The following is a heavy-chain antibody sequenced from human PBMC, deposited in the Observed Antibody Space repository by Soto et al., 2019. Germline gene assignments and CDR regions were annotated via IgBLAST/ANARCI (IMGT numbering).Heavy chain of an antibody. D-gene: IGHD3-9*01. CDR1: GYTFTSYY. J-gene: IGHJ5*02. CDR3: ARGRTVLRYFDWLPLDP. Sequence: QVQLVQSGAEVKKPGASVKVSCKASGYTFTSYYMHWVRQAPGQGLEWMGIINPSGGSTSYAQKFQGRVTMTRDTSTSTVYMELGSLRSEDPAVYYCARGRTVLRYFDWLPLDPWGQGTLVTVSS. CDR2: INPSGGST. V-gene: IGHV1-46*03.